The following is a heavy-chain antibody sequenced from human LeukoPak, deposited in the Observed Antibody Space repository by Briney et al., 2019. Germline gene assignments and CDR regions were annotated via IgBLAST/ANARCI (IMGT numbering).Heavy chain of an antibody. CDR2: ISGGGETT. Sequence: GGSLRLSCAASGFTFNNYAMNWVRQAPGKGLEWVSSISGGGETTYYADSAKGRFTISRDNSQNTLYPQMNSLRAEDTAVYYCARDYADYVGYFFFDYWGQGTLVTVSS. J-gene: IGHJ4*02. V-gene: IGHV3-23*01. CDR1: GFTFNNYA. CDR3: ARDYADYVGYFFFDY. D-gene: IGHD4-17*01.